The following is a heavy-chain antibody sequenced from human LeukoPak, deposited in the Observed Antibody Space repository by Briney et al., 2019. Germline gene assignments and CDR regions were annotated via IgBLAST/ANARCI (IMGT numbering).Heavy chain of an antibody. V-gene: IGHV4-59*02. J-gene: IGHJ4*02. Sequence: SETLSLTXSVSGGSVSRDYWSWIGQPPGKRLEWLGYIYNIGGTNYNPSLKSRVSISVDTSKNQFSLMLTSVTAADTAVYYCAREAVAGTLDYWGQGALVTVSS. CDR2: IYNIGGT. CDR1: GGSVSRDY. CDR3: AREAVAGTLDY. D-gene: IGHD6-19*01.